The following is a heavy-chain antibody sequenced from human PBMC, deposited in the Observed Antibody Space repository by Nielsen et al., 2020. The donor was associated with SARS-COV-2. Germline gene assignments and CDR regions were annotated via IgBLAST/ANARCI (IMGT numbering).Heavy chain of an antibody. CDR3: ASDSNSYNYYYYYGMDV. CDR2: ISYDGSNK. CDR1: RFTFSSYG. Sequence: GESLKISCAAFRFTFSSYGMHWVRQAPGKGLEWVAVISYDGSNKYYADSVKGRFTISRDNSKNTLNLQMNSLRAGDTAVYYCASDSNSYNYYYYYGMDVWGQGTTVTVSS. D-gene: IGHD2-2*01. V-gene: IGHV3-30*03. J-gene: IGHJ6*02.